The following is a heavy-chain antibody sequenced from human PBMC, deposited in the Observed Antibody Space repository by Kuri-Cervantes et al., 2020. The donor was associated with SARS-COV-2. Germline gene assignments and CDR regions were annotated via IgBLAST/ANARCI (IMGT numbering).Heavy chain of an antibody. D-gene: IGHD2-2*01. CDR3: ARIRCSSTSCYDDYYYYYMDV. CDR2: IDWDDDK. CDR1: GFSLSTSGMC. J-gene: IGHJ6*03. V-gene: IGHV2-70*11. Sequence: SGPTLVKPTQTLTLTCTFSGFSLSTSGMCVSWIRQPPGKALEWLARIDWDDDKYYSTSLKTRLTISKDTSKSQVVLTMTNMDPVDTATYYCARIRCSSTSCYDDYYYYYMDVWGEGTTVTVSS.